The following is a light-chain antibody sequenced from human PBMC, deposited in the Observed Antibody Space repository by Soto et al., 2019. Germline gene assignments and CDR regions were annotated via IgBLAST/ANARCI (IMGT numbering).Light chain of an antibody. J-gene: IGLJ1*01. V-gene: IGLV2-14*01. CDR3: SSYASRSPYV. CDR1: SSDVGGYDD. CDR2: DVN. Sequence: QSVLTQPASVSGSPGQWITISCTGSSSDVGGYDDVSWYQQHPGKAPKLMIYDVNNRPSGVANRFSGSKSGNTASLTISGLQGDDEAYYYCSSYASRSPYVFGTGTKVTVL.